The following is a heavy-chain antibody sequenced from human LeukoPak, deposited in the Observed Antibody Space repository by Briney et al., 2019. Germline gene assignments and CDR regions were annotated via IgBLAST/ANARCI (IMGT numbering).Heavy chain of an antibody. CDR1: GFNFSSFG. V-gene: IGHV3-30*02. D-gene: IGHD2-8*02. CDR3: ARDLTGKYYIAY. Sequence: GGSLRLSCAASGFNFSSFGTHCVRQAPGEGLEWVAYIGYTGTNTYYADSVKGRFTISRDNSKNTVHLQMNSLRAADTALYSCARDLTGKYYIAYWGQGTLVTVSS. CDR2: IGYTGTNT. J-gene: IGHJ4*02.